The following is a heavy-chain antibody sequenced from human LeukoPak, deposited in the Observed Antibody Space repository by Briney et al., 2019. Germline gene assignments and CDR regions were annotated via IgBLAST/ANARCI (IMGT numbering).Heavy chain of an antibody. CDR2: ISGISGTI. J-gene: IGHJ4*02. Sequence: GGSLRLSCAAAGFTFSTSAMNWGRHAPGKGLVWVSYISGISGTIYYADSVKGRFTISRDNAENSLYLQMNSLRAEDTAVYYCARGPGTGHYFDYWGQGTLVTVSS. D-gene: IGHD6-13*01. CDR3: ARGPGTGHYFDY. V-gene: IGHV3-48*04. CDR1: GFTFSTSA.